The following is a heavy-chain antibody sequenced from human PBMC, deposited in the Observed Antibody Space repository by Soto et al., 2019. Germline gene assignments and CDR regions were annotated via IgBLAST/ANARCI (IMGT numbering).Heavy chain of an antibody. CDR2: ISYDGSNK. V-gene: IGHV3-30*03. CDR3: ARPYYYDSSGYYLTTNYFDY. J-gene: IGHJ4*02. Sequence: GGSLRLSCAASGFTFSSYGMHWVRQAPGKGLEWVAVISYDGSNKYYADSVKGRFTISRDNSKNTLYLQMNSLRAEDTAVYYCARPYYYDSSGYYLTTNYFDYWGQGTLVTVSS. CDR1: GFTFSSYG. D-gene: IGHD3-22*01.